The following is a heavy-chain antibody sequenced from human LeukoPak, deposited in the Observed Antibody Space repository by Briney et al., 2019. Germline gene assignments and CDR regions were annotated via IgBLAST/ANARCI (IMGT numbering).Heavy chain of an antibody. CDR1: GGSISSSTYY. Sequence: PSETLSLTCTVSGGSISSSTYYWGWIRQPPGKGLEWIGSIYYSGSTYYNPSLRSPVTISVDTSKNQCSLKLSSVTAADTAVYYCSRGRGSVTRYYYYMDVWGKGTTVTVSS. V-gene: IGHV4-39*07. D-gene: IGHD4-17*01. CDR3: SRGRGSVTRYYYYMDV. CDR2: IYYSGST. J-gene: IGHJ6*03.